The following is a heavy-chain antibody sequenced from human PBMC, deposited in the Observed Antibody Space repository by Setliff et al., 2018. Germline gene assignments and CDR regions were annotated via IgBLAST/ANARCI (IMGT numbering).Heavy chain of an antibody. CDR2: IYHSGST. V-gene: IGHV4-39*01. D-gene: IGHD2-21*01. J-gene: IGHJ4*02. Sequence: PSETLSLTCHVSGVSISSSNYYWGWIRQPPGRGLEWIGNIYHSGSTYYNPSLKTRVTISVDTSKNQFALRLSSVTAADTAVYYCVGGVVVIAFPGHWGQGTLVTVSS. CDR1: GVSISSSNYY. CDR3: VGGVVVIAFPGH.